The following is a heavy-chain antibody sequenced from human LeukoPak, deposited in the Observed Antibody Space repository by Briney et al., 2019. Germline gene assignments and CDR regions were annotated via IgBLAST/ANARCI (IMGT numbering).Heavy chain of an antibody. J-gene: IGHJ5*02. V-gene: IGHV1-46*01. CDR1: GYTFTGYY. CDR2: INPSGGST. D-gene: IGHD1-26*01. CDR3: ARDRWEPPGWFDP. Sequence: ASVKVSCKASGYTFTGYYMHWVRQAPGQGLEWMGIINPSGGSTSYAQKFQGRVTMTRDMSTSTVYMELSSLRSEDTAVYYCARDRWEPPGWFDPWGQGTLVTVSS.